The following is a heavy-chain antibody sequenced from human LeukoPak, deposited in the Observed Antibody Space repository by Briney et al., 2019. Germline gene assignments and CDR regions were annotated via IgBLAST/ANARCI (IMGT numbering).Heavy chain of an antibody. J-gene: IGHJ5*02. CDR3: ARGTSNTDHP. CDR2: IYYSGST. Sequence: SETLSLTCTVSGGSISSYYWSWIRQPPGKGLEWIGYIYYSGSTNYNPSLKSRVTISVDTSKNQFSLKLSSVTAADTAVYYCARGTSNTDHPWGQGTLVTVSS. V-gene: IGHV4-59*01. D-gene: IGHD1/OR15-1a*01. CDR1: GGSISSYY.